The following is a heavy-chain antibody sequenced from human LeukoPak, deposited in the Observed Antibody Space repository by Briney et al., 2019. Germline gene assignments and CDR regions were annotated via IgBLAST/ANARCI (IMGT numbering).Heavy chain of an antibody. V-gene: IGHV1-69*05. CDR2: IIPIFGTA. CDR1: GGTFSSYA. Sequence: GSSGKVSCKASGGTFSSYAISWVRQAPGQGLEWMGGIIPIFGTANYAQKFQGRVTITTDESTSTAYMELSSLRSEDTAVYYCACAYGSSWYEPFEYFQHRGQGTLVTVSS. J-gene: IGHJ1*01. CDR3: ACAYGSSWYEPFEYFQH. D-gene: IGHD6-13*01.